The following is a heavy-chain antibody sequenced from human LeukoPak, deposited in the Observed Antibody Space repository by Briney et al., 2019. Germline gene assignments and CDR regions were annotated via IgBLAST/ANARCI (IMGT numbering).Heavy chain of an antibody. CDR3: ARDVGTVAPYYDFWSGYSGYYLDY. D-gene: IGHD3-3*01. J-gene: IGHJ4*02. CDR1: GYTFTSYY. Sequence: ASVKVSCKASGYTFTSYYMHWVRQAPGQRLEWMGIINPSGGSTSYAQKFQGRVTMTRYMYTSKVYMELSSLRSEDTAVYYCARDVGTVAPYYDFWSGYSGYYLDYWGQGTLVTVSS. V-gene: IGHV1-46*01. CDR2: INPSGGST.